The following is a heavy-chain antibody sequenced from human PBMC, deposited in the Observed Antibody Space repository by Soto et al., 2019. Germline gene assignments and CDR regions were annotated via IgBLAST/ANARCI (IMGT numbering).Heavy chain of an antibody. J-gene: IGHJ4*02. CDR1: EGYISNGGYC. CDR2: IYYSGST. V-gene: IGHV4-30-4*01. Sequence: LQTIPHTCTVSEGYISNGGYCWSLIRQPPGKGLEWIGYIYYSGSTYYNPSLKSRVTISVDTSKNQFSLKLSSVTAADTAVYYCARERGSYHFDYLGQGTLVLVSS. D-gene: IGHD1-26*01. CDR3: ARERGSYHFDY.